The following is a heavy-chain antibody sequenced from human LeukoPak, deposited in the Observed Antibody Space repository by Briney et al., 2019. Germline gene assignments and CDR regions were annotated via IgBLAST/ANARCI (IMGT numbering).Heavy chain of an antibody. CDR2: IIPIFGTA. J-gene: IGHJ3*02. D-gene: IGHD4-17*01. CDR3: ARDHSATVTTGAFDI. CDR1: GGTFSSYA. Sequence: SVKVSCKASGGTFSSYAISWVRQAPGQGLEWMGGIIPIFGTANYAQKFQGRVTITADESTSTAYMELSSLRSEDTAVYYCARDHSATVTTGAFDIWGQGTMVTVSS. V-gene: IGHV1-69*13.